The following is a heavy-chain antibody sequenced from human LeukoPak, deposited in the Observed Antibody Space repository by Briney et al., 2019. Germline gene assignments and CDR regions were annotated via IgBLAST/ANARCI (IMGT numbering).Heavy chain of an antibody. CDR2: IYYSGST. D-gene: IGHD6-19*01. V-gene: IGHV4-59*01. CDR1: GGSISSYY. J-gene: IGHJ6*03. Sequence: PSETLSLTCTVSGGSISSYYWSWIRQPPGKGLEWIGYIYYSGSTNYNPSLKSRVTISVDTSKNQFSLKLSSVTAADTAVYYCARGGSSSGWYYYYYYMDVWGKGTSVTVSS. CDR3: ARGGSSSGWYYYYYYMDV.